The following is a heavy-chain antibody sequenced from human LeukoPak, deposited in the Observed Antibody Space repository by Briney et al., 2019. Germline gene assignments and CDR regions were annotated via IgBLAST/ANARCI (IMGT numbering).Heavy chain of an antibody. CDR2: ISSSSSYI. D-gene: IGHD2-2*01. Sequence: KTGGSLRLSCAASGFTFSSYSMNWVRQAPGKGLEWVSSISSSSSYIYYADSVKGRFTISRDNAKNSLYLQTNSLRAEDTAVYYCARGYCSSTSCYYFDYWGQGTLVTVSS. CDR1: GFTFSSYS. J-gene: IGHJ4*02. CDR3: ARGYCSSTSCYYFDY. V-gene: IGHV3-21*01.